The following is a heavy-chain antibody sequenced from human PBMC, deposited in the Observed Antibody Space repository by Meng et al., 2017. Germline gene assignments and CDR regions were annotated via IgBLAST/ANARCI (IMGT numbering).Heavy chain of an antibody. CDR2: IYHSGST. V-gene: IGHV4-4*02. CDR3: ARGSGYSYGFNWYFDL. D-gene: IGHD5-18*01. Sequence: ESGPGLVNPSGTRSLTCAVTGGSISSSNWWRWVRQPPGKGLEWIGEIYHSGSTNYNPSLKSRVTISVDKSKNQFSLKLSSVTAADTAVYYCARGSGYSYGFNWYFDLWGRGTLVTVSS. CDR1: GGSISSSNW. J-gene: IGHJ2*01.